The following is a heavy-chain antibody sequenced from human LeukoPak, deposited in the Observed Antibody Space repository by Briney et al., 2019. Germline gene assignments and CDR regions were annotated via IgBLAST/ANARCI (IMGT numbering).Heavy chain of an antibody. J-gene: IGHJ5*02. D-gene: IGHD3-3*01. CDR3: ARATDQPFSYYDFWSGYYGGGENWFDP. Sequence: SETLSLTCTVSGGSISSYYWSWIRQSPGKGLEWIGYSGSTNYNPSLKSQVIISVDTSKNQFSLKLSSVTAADTAVYYCARATDQPFSYYDFWSGYYGGGENWFDPWGQGTLVTVSS. CDR2: SGST. V-gene: IGHV4-59*12. CDR1: GGSISSYY.